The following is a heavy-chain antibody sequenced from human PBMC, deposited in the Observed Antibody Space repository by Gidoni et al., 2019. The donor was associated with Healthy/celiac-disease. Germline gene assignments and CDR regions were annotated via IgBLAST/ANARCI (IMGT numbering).Heavy chain of an antibody. CDR2: INPNSGGT. D-gene: IGHD3-10*01. CDR3: ARVGFVHYYYYYMDV. J-gene: IGHJ6*03. CDR1: GYTFTGYY. V-gene: IGHV1-2*02. Sequence: QVQLVQSGAEVKKPGASVKVSCKASGYTFTGYYMHWVRQAPGQGLEWMGWINPNSGGTNYAQKFQGRVTMTRDTSISTAYMELSRLRSDDTAVYYCARVGFVHYYYYYMDVWGKGTTVTVSS.